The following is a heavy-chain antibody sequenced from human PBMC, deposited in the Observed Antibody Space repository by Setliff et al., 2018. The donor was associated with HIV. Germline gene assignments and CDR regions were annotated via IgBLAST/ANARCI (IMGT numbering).Heavy chain of an antibody. CDR2: LSHVGGT. Sequence: PSETLSLTCAVSGYFISSGYYWGWIRQPPGKGLGWIGSLSHVGGTYYNPSLKSRVTISIDTSMNQFSLRLTSVTAADTAVYYCARQLTTLDYFDYWGRERWSPSPQ. J-gene: IGHJ4*02. CDR3: ARQLTTLDYFDY. CDR1: GYFISSGYY. V-gene: IGHV4-38-2*01. D-gene: IGHD4-17*01.